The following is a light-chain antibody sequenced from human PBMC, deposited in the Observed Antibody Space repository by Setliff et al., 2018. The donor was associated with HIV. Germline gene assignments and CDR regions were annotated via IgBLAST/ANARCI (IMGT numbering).Light chain of an antibody. CDR2: EGS. J-gene: IGLJ1*01. Sequence: QSALAQPASVSGSPGQSITISCTESDSDVGTDNLVSWFQQHPGKAPKLMIYEGSKRPSGVSNRFSGSKSGNTASLTISGLQAEDEADYYCCSYAGSSTFALYVFGTGTKVTVL. CDR1: DSDVGTDNL. CDR3: CSYAGSSTFALYV. V-gene: IGLV2-23*03.